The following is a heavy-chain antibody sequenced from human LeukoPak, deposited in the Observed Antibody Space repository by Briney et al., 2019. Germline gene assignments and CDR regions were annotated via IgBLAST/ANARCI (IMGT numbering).Heavy chain of an antibody. J-gene: IGHJ4*02. D-gene: IGHD3-10*01. CDR2: INQSGST. Sequence: PSETLSLTCAVYGGSFGDYNWSWIRQPPGQGLEWIGEINQSGSTNYNPSLKSRVTMSLDTSKNQFSPRLTSLTAADTAVYYCAKPTYRSGTGGFPYWGQGTLVTVSS. CDR3: AKPTYRSGTGGFPY. V-gene: IGHV4-34*01. CDR1: GGSFGDYN.